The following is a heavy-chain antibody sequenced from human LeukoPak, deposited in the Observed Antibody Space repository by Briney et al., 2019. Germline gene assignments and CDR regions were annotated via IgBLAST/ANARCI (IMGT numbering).Heavy chain of an antibody. CDR2: MNPNSGNT. Sequence: VASVKVSCKASGYTFTNFGISWVRQAPGQGLEWMGWMNPNSGNTGYAQRFQGRVTMTRNTSISTAYMELSSLRSEDTAVYYCARGLRPDYWGQGTLVTVSS. J-gene: IGHJ4*02. V-gene: IGHV1-8*02. D-gene: IGHD3-16*01. CDR3: ARGLRPDY. CDR1: GYTFTNFG.